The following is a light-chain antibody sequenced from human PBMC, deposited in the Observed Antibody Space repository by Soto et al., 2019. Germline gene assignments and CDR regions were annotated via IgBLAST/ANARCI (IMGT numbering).Light chain of an antibody. CDR1: SSDVGGYNY. CDR2: DVS. CDR3: SSYTGSGTPLV. Sequence: QSSLTQPASVSGSPGQSITISCTGTSSDVGGYNYVSWYQQHPAKAPKLIIYDVSNRPSGVSHRFSGSKSGNTASLTISGLQAEDEADYYCSSYTGSGTPLVFGTGTKLTVL. J-gene: IGLJ1*01. V-gene: IGLV2-14*03.